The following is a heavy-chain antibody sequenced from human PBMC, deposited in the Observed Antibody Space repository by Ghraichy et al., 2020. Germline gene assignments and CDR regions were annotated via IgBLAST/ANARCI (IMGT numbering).Heavy chain of an antibody. J-gene: IGHJ3*02. CDR3: VKVSRGWTFYYAFDI. CDR1: GFTFSNYA. CDR2: ISSNGDTT. D-gene: IGHD6-19*01. V-gene: IGHV3-64D*06. Sequence: GGSLRLSCSASGFTFSNYAMHWVRQAPGKGLEYVSAISSNGDTTYYAESVKGRFTISRDNSKNTLYLQVSSLKAEDTAVYYCVKVSRGWTFYYAFDIWGQGTMVTVSS.